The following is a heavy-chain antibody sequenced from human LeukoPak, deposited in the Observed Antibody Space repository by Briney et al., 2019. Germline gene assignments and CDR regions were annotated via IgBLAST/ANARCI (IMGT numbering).Heavy chain of an antibody. CDR2: ISSSGSTI. J-gene: IGHJ4*02. Sequence: GGSLRLSCAASGFTFSSYEMNWVRQAPGKGLEWVSYISSSGSTIYYADSVKGRFTISRDNAKNSLYLQMNSLRAEDTAVYYCAKGRVSLYYYDSSGYLFGFDYWGQGTLVTVSS. V-gene: IGHV3-48*03. CDR3: AKGRVSLYYYDSSGYLFGFDY. D-gene: IGHD3-22*01. CDR1: GFTFSSYE.